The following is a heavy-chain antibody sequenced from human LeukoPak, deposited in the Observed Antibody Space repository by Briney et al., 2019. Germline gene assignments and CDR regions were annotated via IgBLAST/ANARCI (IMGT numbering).Heavy chain of an antibody. Sequence: GGSLRLSCAASGFTFSNAWMSWVRQAPGKGLEWVGRIKSKTDGGTTDYAAPVKGRFTISRDDSKNTLYLQMNSLKTEDTAVYYCTTDGYRSFYGSEPYFDYWGQGTLVTVSS. CDR2: IKSKTDGGTT. CDR1: GFTFSNAW. D-gene: IGHD3-10*01. CDR3: TTDGYRSFYGSEPYFDY. V-gene: IGHV3-15*01. J-gene: IGHJ4*02.